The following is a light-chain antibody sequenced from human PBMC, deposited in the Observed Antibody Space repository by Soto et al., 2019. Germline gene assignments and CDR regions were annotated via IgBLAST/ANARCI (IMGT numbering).Light chain of an antibody. CDR3: QQVNSYPLT. CDR2: AAS. CDR1: QGLSSY. V-gene: IGKV1-9*01. Sequence: IQLTQSPSSLSASVGDRVTITCRASQGLSSYLAWYQQKPGKAPKLLIYAASTLQSGVPSRFGGSGSETDFTLTISSLQAEDFATYYCQQVNSYPLTFGGGTKVEI. J-gene: IGKJ4*01.